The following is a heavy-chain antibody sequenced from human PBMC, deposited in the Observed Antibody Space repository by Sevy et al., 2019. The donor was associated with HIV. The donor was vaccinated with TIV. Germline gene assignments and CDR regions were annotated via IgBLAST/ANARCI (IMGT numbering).Heavy chain of an antibody. J-gene: IGHJ6*01. V-gene: IGHV3-13*01. CDR1: GFTFSSYD. CDR3: AIDRRGYSYGLYGYYCYGMDF. CDR2: IGTAGDT. D-gene: IGHD5-18*01. Sequence: GGSLRLPCAASGFTFSSYDMHWVRQATGKGLEWVSAIGTAGDTYYPGSVKGRFTISRENAKNSLYLQMNSLRAGDTAVYYCAIDRRGYSYGLYGYYCYGMDFWGQGTTVTVSS.